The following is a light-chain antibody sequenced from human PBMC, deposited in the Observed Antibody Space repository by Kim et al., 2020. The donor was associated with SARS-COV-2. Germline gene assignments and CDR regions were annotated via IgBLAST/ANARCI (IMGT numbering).Light chain of an antibody. CDR2: GAS. CDR1: QDISNH. CDR3: QQYNSYPLT. Sequence: DIQMTQSPSSLSASLGDRVTITCRASQDISNHLAWFQQKPGKAPKSLIYGASTLQCGIPSKFSGSGSGTDFTLTISSLQPEDFATYYCQQYNSYPLTFGGGTKVDIK. V-gene: IGKV1-16*02. J-gene: IGKJ4*01.